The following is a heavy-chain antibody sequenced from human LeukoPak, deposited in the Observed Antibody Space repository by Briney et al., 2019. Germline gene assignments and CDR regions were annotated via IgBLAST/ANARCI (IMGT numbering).Heavy chain of an antibody. CDR1: GYTFTSYG. V-gene: IGHV1-18*01. J-gene: IGHJ4*02. D-gene: IGHD3-3*01. CDR3: ARIPGVTIFGVVTGGY. Sequence: GASVKVSCKASGYTFTSYGISWVRQAPGQGLEWMGWISAYNGNTNYAQKLQGRVTMTTDTSTSTPYMELRSLRSDDTAVYYCARIPGVTIFGVVTGGYWGQGTLVTVSS. CDR2: ISAYNGNT.